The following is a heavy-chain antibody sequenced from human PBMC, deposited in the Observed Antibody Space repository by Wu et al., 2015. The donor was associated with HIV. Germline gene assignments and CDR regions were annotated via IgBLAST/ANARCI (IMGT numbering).Heavy chain of an antibody. CDR3: ARAPLITMVRGGGGXRAGQDYYFDY. CDR1: GYTFTSYY. CDR2: INPSGGST. V-gene: IGHV1-46*01. D-gene: IGHD3-10*01. J-gene: IGHJ4*02. Sequence: QVLLVQSGDEVKKPGASVTVSCKASGYTFTSYYMHWVRQAPGQGLEWMGIINPSGGSTNYAQKFQGRVTMTRDTSTNTVYMELSSLRSEDTAVFYXARAPLITMVRGGGGXRAGQDYYFDYVGPGNAGDRLL.